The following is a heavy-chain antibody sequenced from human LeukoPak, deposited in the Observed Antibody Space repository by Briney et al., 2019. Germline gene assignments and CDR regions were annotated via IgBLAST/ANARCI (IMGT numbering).Heavy chain of an antibody. V-gene: IGHV3-21*04. D-gene: IGHD2-15*01. Sequence: PGGSLRLSCAASGFTFSSYSMNWVRQAPGKGLEWVSSISSSSSYIYYADSVKGRFTISRDNAKNSLYLQMNSLRAEDTAVYYCARDGPYRCSGGSCYSRYYYGMDVWGQGTTVTVSS. CDR2: ISSSSSYI. CDR3: ARDGPYRCSGGSCYSRYYYGMDV. J-gene: IGHJ6*02. CDR1: GFTFSSYS.